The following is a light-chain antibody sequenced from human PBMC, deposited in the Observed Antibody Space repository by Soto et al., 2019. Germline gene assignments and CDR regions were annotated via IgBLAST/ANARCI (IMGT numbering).Light chain of an antibody. Sequence: EIVLTQSPGTLSLSPGERATLSCRASQSVSSAYLAWYQHKPGQPPTLLIYAESSRVTGIPDRFSGSGSGTDFNLTISRLEPEDFAVYYCQQYGSSSTWTFGQGTKVEIK. CDR3: QQYGSSSTWT. CDR1: QSVSSAY. J-gene: IGKJ1*01. CDR2: AES. V-gene: IGKV3-20*01.